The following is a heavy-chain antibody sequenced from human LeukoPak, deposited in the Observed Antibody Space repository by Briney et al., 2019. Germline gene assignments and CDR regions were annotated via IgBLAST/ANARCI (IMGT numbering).Heavy chain of an antibody. CDR2: ISDDETYK. CDR1: GFTFNSYP. D-gene: IGHD3-10*02. V-gene: IGHV3-30-3*01. J-gene: IGHJ4*02. CDR3: TRGMLRQPPDY. Sequence: GGSVRLFCAASGFTFNSYPMLWLRPAPGKGRVWVTDISDDETYKLYADSVKGRFTISRDNSKNALYLQMNSLRVEDTAIDYCTRGMLRQPPDYWGQGMLVTVSS.